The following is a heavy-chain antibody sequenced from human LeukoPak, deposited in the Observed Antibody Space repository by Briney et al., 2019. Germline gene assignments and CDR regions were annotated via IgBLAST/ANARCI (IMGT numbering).Heavy chain of an antibody. CDR1: GFTFSSYG. Sequence: PGGSLRLSCAASGFTFSSYGMHWVRQAPGKGLEWVAFIRYDGSNKYYADSVKGRFTISRDNSKNTLYLQMNSLRAEDTAVYYCARENTPSTYYDILTGYSKEGTDVWGKGTTVTVSS. CDR3: ARENTPSTYYDILTGYSKEGTDV. D-gene: IGHD3-9*01. CDR2: IRYDGSNK. J-gene: IGHJ6*04. V-gene: IGHV3-30*02.